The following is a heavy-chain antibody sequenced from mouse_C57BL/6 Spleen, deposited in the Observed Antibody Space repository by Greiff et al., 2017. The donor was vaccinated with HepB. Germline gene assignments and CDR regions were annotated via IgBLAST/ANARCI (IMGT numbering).Heavy chain of an antibody. V-gene: IGHV5-9-1*02. J-gene: IGHJ3*01. CDR2: ISSGGDYI. D-gene: IGHD1-1*01. CDR1: GFTFSSYA. CDR3: TREAGSSTRETFAY. Sequence: EVQGVESGEGLVKPGGSLKLSCAASGFTFSSYAMSWVRQTPEKRLEWVAYISSGGDYIYYADTVKGRFTISRDNARNTLYLQMSSLKSEETAMYYCTREAGSSTRETFAYWGQGTLVTVSA.